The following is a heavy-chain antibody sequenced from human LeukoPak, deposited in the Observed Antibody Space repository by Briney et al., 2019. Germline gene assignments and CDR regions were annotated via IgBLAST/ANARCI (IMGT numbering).Heavy chain of an antibody. D-gene: IGHD3-10*01. CDR3: ARGGGDSGSGSYLKY. J-gene: IGHJ4*02. Sequence: SEALSLTCTVSGASINNYYWTWIRQPAGEGLEWIGRIHSSGSTNYNPSLKSRVTIFVDTSKNQFSLRLSSVTAADTAVYYCARGGGDSGSGSYLKYWGQGSLVSVSA. V-gene: IGHV4-4*07. CDR2: IHSSGST. CDR1: GASINNYY.